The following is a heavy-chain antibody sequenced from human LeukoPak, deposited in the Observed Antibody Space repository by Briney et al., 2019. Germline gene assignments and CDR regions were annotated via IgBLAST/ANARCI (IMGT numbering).Heavy chain of an antibody. V-gene: IGHV3-73*01. D-gene: IGHD6-19*01. CDR2: ITTKANNYAT. CDR3: TTYRSGHY. CDR1: GFIFSGSD. Sequence: GGSLRLSCAASGFIFSGSDMHWVRQASGKGLEWVGRITTKANNYATAYGASVKGRFTISRDDSENTAYLQMNGLKTEDTAVYYCTTYRSGHYWGQGTLVTISS. J-gene: IGHJ4*02.